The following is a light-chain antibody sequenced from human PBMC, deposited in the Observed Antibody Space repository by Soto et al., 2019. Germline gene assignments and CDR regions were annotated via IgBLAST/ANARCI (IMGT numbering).Light chain of an antibody. CDR2: GAS. J-gene: IGKJ1*01. V-gene: IGKV3-15*01. Sequence: ILLAQSTGTMSETPEERATLSCRANQSVSSKLAWYQQKTGQAPTLLFYGASTGATGIPARFSGSGSETEFTLSISSLQFEDFAVYYCQQYNTWPGTFGQGTKVDIK. CDR1: QSVSSK. CDR3: QQYNTWPGT.